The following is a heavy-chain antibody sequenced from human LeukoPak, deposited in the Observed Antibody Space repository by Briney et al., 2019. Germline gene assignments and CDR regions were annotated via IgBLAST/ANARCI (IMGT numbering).Heavy chain of an antibody. CDR2: ITGSGDTT. CDR1: GFIFRNYA. V-gene: IGHV3-23*01. J-gene: IGHJ4*02. Sequence: GASLRLSCAASGFIFRNYAMSWVRQAPGKGLEWVSAITGSGDTTYYADSVKGRFTISRDNSKNTLYVEMNTLRAEDTAVYYCAKWEDYDILTGYYVSDFWGQGTLVTGSS. D-gene: IGHD3-9*01. CDR3: AKWEDYDILTGYYVSDF.